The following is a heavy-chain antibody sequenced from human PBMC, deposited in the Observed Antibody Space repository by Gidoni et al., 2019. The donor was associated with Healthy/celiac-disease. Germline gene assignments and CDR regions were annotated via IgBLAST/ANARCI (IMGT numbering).Heavy chain of an antibody. CDR3: AKRPGTGSFGALHGMVVDY. V-gene: IGHV3-23*01. CDR2: ISGSGGST. Sequence: VQLLESGGGLVQPGGSLILSCAASGFTFSSYAMSWVRQAPGKGLELGSAISGSGGSTYYADSVKGRFNISRDKSKNKLYLKRNSLRAEDTAVYYCAKRPGTGSFGALHGMVVDYWGQGTLVTVSS. J-gene: IGHJ4*02. CDR1: GFTFSSYA. D-gene: IGHD3-10*01.